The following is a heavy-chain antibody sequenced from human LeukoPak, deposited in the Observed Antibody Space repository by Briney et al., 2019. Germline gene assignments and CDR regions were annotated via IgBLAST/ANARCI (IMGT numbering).Heavy chain of an antibody. V-gene: IGHV3-69-1*02. CDR3: GRAFPPLRTSSAGDL. CDR1: GFIFSDYD. J-gene: IGHJ4*02. D-gene: IGHD3-16*01. CDR2: ISGLSTHI. Sequence: GGSLRLSYSASGFIFSDYDMNWVRQAPGKGLGWVSSISGLSTHIYYGDSVKGRFSISRDNAKHSVYLQMNSLGVEDTAIYYCGRAFPPLRTSSAGDLWGQGILVTVSS.